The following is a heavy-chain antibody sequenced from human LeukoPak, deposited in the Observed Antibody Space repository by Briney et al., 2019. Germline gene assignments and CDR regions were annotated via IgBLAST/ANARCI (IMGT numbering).Heavy chain of an antibody. CDR1: GGSINNGNYY. CDR3: ARSSVGVMMADY. Sequence: PSETLSLTCTVSGGSINNGNYYWSWIRQPAGKGLEWIGRIYASGTTNFNPSLKSRVTISVDASKNQFSLKLSSVTAADTAVYYCARSSVGVMMADYWGQGTLVTVSS. J-gene: IGHJ4*02. D-gene: IGHD3-16*01. V-gene: IGHV4-61*02. CDR2: IYASGTT.